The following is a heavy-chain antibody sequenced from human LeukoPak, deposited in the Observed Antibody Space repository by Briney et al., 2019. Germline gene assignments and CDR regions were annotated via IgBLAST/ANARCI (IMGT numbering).Heavy chain of an antibody. CDR2: IRYDGSNK. J-gene: IGHJ4*02. CDR3: AKDVSTRPDY. Sequence: GESLSLSCAASGFTFSSYGMHWVRQAPGKGLEWVAFIRYDGSNKYYADSVKGRFTISRDNSKNTLYLQMNSLRAEDTAVYYCAKDVSTRPDYWGQGTLVTVSS. CDR1: GFTFSSYG. D-gene: IGHD6-6*01. V-gene: IGHV3-30*02.